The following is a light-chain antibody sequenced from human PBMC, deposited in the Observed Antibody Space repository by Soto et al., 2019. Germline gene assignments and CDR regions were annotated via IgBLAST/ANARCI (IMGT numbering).Light chain of an antibody. CDR3: SSYTSSSTFVV. CDR1: SSDVGGYNY. V-gene: IGLV2-14*01. CDR2: EVS. Sequence: SVLPQPASVSGSPGQSITISCTGTSSDVGGYNYVSWYQQHPGKAPKLMIYEVSNRPSGVSNRFSGSKSGNTASLTISGLQAEDEADYYCSSYTSSSTFVVFGGGTKLTVL. J-gene: IGLJ2*01.